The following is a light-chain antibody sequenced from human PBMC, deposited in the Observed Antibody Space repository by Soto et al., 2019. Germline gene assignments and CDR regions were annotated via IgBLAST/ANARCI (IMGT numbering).Light chain of an antibody. Sequence: EIVLTQSPGTLSLSPGERATLSCRASESVSSSYFAWYQQKPGQAPRLLIYGASSRATGIPDRFSGSGSGKDFTLTISRLEPEDFAVYYCHQYGSSPRTFGQGTNVEIK. J-gene: IGKJ1*01. CDR1: ESVSSSY. V-gene: IGKV3-20*01. CDR3: HQYGSSPRT. CDR2: GAS.